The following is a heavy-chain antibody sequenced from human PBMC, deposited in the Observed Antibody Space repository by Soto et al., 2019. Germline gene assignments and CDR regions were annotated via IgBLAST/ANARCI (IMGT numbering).Heavy chain of an antibody. Sequence: EASVKVSCKASGYTFTSYYMHWVRQAPGQGLEWMGIINPSGGSTSYAQKFQGRVTMTRDTSTSTVYMELSSLRSEDTAVYYCARAKGGSYDSSGYYGYWGQGTLVTVSS. CDR1: GYTFTSYY. V-gene: IGHV1-46*01. CDR2: INPSGGST. D-gene: IGHD3-22*01. CDR3: ARAKGGSYDSSGYYGY. J-gene: IGHJ4*02.